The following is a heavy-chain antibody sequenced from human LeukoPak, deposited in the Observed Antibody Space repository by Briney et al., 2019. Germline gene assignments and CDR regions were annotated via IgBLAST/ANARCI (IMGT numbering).Heavy chain of an antibody. CDR3: ARDLQGARSAAGTIDY. CDR1: GFTFSSYA. CDR2: ISYGGSNK. Sequence: GGSLRLSCAASGFTFSSYAMHWVRQAPGKGLEWVAVISYGGSNKYYADSVKGRFTISRDNSKNTLYLQMNSLRAEDTAVYYCARDLQGARSAAGTIDYWGQGTLVTVSS. D-gene: IGHD6-13*01. J-gene: IGHJ4*02. V-gene: IGHV3-30-3*01.